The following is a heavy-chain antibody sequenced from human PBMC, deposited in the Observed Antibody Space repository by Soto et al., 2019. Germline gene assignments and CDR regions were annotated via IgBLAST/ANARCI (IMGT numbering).Heavy chain of an antibody. Sequence: GGSLRLSCAASGFTFSSYSMNWVRQAPGKGLEWVSYISSSSTIYYADSVKGRFTISRDNAKNSLYLQMNSLRDEDTAVYYCARPRRTGANAFDIWGQGTMVTVSS. CDR2: ISSSSTI. CDR1: GFTFSSYS. J-gene: IGHJ3*02. D-gene: IGHD7-27*01. CDR3: ARPRRTGANAFDI. V-gene: IGHV3-48*02.